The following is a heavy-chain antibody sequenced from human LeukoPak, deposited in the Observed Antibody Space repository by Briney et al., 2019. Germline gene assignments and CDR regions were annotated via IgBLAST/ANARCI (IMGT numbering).Heavy chain of an antibody. D-gene: IGHD3-22*01. J-gene: IGHJ6*02. CDR2: ISSSSTYL. CDR1: GFTFSTYT. Sequence: GGSLRLSCAASGFTFSTYTIHWVRQPPGKGLEWVSSISSSSTYLYYADSVRGRFTISRDDAKSSLYLQMNSLRAEDTAVYYCAGIYDSSGYYPYYYYGMDVWGQGTTVTVSS. V-gene: IGHV3-21*01. CDR3: AGIYDSSGYYPYYYYGMDV.